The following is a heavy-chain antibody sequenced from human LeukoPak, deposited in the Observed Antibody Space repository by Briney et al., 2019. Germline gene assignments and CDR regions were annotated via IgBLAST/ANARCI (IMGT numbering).Heavy chain of an antibody. V-gene: IGHV4-59*01. J-gene: IGHJ3*02. Sequence: SETLPLTCTVSGGSISSYYWSWIRQPPGKGLEWIGYIYYSGSTNYNPSLKSRVTISVDTSKNQFSLKLSSVTAADTAVYYCARGRDYYDSSGYKDAFDIWGQGTMVTVSS. CDR1: GGSISSYY. CDR2: IYYSGST. CDR3: ARGRDYYDSSGYKDAFDI. D-gene: IGHD3-22*01.